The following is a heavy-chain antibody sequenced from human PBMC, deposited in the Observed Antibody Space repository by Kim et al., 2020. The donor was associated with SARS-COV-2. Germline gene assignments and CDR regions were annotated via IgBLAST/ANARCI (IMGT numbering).Heavy chain of an antibody. CDR3: ARDKVGDYDILAGGGRNWFDP. CDR2: ISAYNGNT. CDR1: GYTFTSYG. Sequence: ASVKVSCKASGYTFTSYGISWVRQAPGQGLEWMGWISAYNGNTNYAQKLQGRVTMTTDTSTSTAYMELGSLRSDDTAVYYCARDKVGDYDILAGGGRNWFDPWGQGTLVTVSS. D-gene: IGHD3-9*01. V-gene: IGHV1-18*01. J-gene: IGHJ5*02.